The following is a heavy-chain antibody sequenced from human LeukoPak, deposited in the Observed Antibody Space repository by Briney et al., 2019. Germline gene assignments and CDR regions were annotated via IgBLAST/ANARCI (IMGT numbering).Heavy chain of an antibody. Sequence: GASVKVSCKASGYTFTGYYMHWVRQAPGQGLEWMGWINPNSGGTNYAQKFPGRVTMTRDTSISTAYMELSRLRSDDTAVYYCARDGDSSSLGYFDYRGQGTLVTVSS. J-gene: IGHJ4*02. CDR3: ARDGDSSSLGYFDY. D-gene: IGHD6-6*01. CDR2: INPNSGGT. CDR1: GYTFTGYY. V-gene: IGHV1-2*02.